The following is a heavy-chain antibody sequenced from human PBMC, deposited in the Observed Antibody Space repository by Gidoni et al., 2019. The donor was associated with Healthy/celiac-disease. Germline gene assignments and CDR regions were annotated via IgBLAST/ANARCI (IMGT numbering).Heavy chain of an antibody. CDR1: GLTFDDFA. CDR2: ISWNSGSI. D-gene: IGHD6-19*01. Sequence: EVQLVESGGGLVQPGRSLRLSCAASGLTFDDFAMHWVRQAPGKGLEWFSGISWNSGSIGYADSVKGRFTISRDNAKNSLYLQMNSLRSEDTALYYCAMGLADYYYGMDVWGQGTTVTVSS. V-gene: IGHV3-9*01. CDR3: AMGLADYYYGMDV. J-gene: IGHJ6*02.